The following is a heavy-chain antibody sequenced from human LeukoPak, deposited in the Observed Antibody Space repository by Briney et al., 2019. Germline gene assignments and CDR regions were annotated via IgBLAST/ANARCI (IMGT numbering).Heavy chain of an antibody. CDR1: GGSINNGGYY. Sequence: PSETLSLTCTVSGGSINNGGYYWSWIRQHPGKGLEWIGYIYYSGSSYYNPSLRSRVTISVDTSKNHFSLKLSSVTAADTAVYYCARDGKYSSSEYFDLWGRGTLVTVSS. CDR2: IYYSGSS. D-gene: IGHD6-6*01. V-gene: IGHV4-31*03. J-gene: IGHJ2*01. CDR3: ARDGKYSSSEYFDL.